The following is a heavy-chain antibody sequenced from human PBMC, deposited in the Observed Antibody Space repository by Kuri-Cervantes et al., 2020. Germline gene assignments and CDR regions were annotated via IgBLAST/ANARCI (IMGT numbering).Heavy chain of an antibody. D-gene: IGHD6-19*01. J-gene: IGHJ2*01. CDR3: ARAGTSSGWAYWYFDL. CDR2: FDPEDGET. V-gene: IGHV1-24*01. CDR1: GYTLTELS. Sequence: ASVKVSCKVSGYTLTELSMHWVRQAPGKGLEWMGGFDPEDGETIYAQNFQGRVTMTEDTSTNTAYMELSSLRSEDTAVYYCARAGTSSGWAYWYFDLWGRGTLVTVSS.